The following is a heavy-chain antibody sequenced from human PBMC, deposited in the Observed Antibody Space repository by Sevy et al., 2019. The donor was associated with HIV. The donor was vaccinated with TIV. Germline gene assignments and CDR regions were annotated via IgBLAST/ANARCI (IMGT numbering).Heavy chain of an antibody. CDR3: AKVYSGTCCYTKVLDY. CDR2: ISGSGGST. V-gene: IGHV3-23*01. J-gene: IGHJ4*01. CDR1: GFTFSSYA. D-gene: IGHD2-2*02. Sequence: GGSLRLSCAASGFTFSSYAMSWVRQAPGKGLEWVSAISGSGGSTYYADSVKGRFTISRDNSKNTLYLQMNSLRAEDTAVYYCAKVYSGTCCYTKVLDYWGHGTLVTVSS.